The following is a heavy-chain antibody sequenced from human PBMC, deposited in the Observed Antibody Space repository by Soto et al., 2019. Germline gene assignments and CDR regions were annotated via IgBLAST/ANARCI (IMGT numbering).Heavy chain of an antibody. D-gene: IGHD3-10*01. CDR2: ISYDGSNK. V-gene: IGHV3-30*18. CDR3: AKDHVDGSGSYYNVGLELGY. J-gene: IGHJ4*02. CDR1: GFTFSSYG. Sequence: QVQLVESGGGVVQPGRSLRLSCAASGFTFSSYGMHWVRQAPGKGLEWVAVISYDGSNKYYADSVKGRFTISRDNSKNTLYLQTNSLRAEDTAVYYCAKDHVDGSGSYYNVGLELGYWGQGTLVTVSS.